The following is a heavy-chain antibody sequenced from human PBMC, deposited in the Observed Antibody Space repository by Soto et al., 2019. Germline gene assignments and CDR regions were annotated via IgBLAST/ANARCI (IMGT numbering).Heavy chain of an antibody. Sequence: QVQLVQSGAQVKKPGSSVKVSCKASGVTFSSYAISWVRQAPGQGLEWMGGLSPIFGTANYAQKLQGRVTITAAESTSTAYMDLSSLRSEDTGVYYGDREPSTEPVGPRGQGTLVTVSA. J-gene: IGHJ5*02. CDR2: LSPIFGTA. D-gene: IGHD4-17*01. CDR3: DREPSTEPVGP. CDR1: GVTFSSYA. V-gene: IGHV1-69*01.